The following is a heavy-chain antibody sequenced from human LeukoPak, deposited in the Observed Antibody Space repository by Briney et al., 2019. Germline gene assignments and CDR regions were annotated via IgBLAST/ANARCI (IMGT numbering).Heavy chain of an antibody. CDR3: AKEYYDMLTGYSNNWFDP. CDR1: GFTFSSYG. D-gene: IGHD3-9*01. CDR2: ISFDGGNK. Sequence: GGSLRLSCAASGFTFSSYGMHWVRQAPGKGLEWVAVISFDGGNKYYADSVKGRFTISRANSKNTLYLQMNSLRAEDTAVYYCAKEYYDMLTGYSNNWFDPWGQGTLVTVSS. J-gene: IGHJ5*02. V-gene: IGHV3-30*18.